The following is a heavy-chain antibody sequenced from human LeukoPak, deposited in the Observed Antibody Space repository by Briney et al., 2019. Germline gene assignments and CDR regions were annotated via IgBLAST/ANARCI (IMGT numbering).Heavy chain of an antibody. Sequence: GGSLRLSCAASGFTFSSYGMHWVRQAPGKGLERVAVIWYDGSNKYYADSVKGRFTISRDNAKNTLYLQMNSLRAEDTAVYYCARDLGSAGSGSYSNWFDPWGQGTLVTVSS. CDR2: IWYDGSNK. J-gene: IGHJ5*02. D-gene: IGHD3-10*01. CDR1: GFTFSSYG. CDR3: ARDLGSAGSGSYSNWFDP. V-gene: IGHV3-33*01.